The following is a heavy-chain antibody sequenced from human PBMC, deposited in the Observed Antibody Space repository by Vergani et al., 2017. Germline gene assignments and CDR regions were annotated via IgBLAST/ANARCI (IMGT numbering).Heavy chain of an antibody. V-gene: IGHV1-18*01. CDR2: IRPYTGHT. CDR3: ARARDSSGYYWSYYYYGMDV. D-gene: IGHD3-22*01. J-gene: IGHJ6*02. Sequence: QVQLVQSGAEVKKPGPSLRVSCKASIHTFQTYGISWVRQPPGKGLEWMAWIRPYTGHTIYAQKFQDRVTMTADTSTNTAYMELRSLRSEDTAVYYCARARDSSGYYWSYYYYGMDVWGQGTTVTVSS. CDR1: IHTFQTYG.